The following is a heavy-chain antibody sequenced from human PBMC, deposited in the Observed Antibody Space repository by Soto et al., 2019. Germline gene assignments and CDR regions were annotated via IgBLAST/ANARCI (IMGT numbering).Heavy chain of an antibody. J-gene: IGHJ4*02. V-gene: IGHV3-74*01. CDR2: INSDGSST. Sequence: EVQLVESGGGLVQPGGSLRLSCAASGFIFNTYWMHWVRQAPGKGLVWVSRINSDGSSTFYADSVKGRFTISRDNAKNTLYLQMNSLRAEDTAVYYCASSLLTPFDYWGQGTLVTVSS. D-gene: IGHD7-27*01. CDR1: GFIFNTYW. CDR3: ASSLLTPFDY.